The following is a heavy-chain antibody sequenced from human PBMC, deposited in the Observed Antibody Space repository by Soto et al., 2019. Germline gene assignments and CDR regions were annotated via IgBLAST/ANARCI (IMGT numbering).Heavy chain of an antibody. CDR3: AVLAAAGSYYYYGMDV. CDR2: ISGGGGST. CDR1: GFTFSSYA. Sequence: GSLRLSCAASGFTFSSYAMTWVRQAPGKGLEWVSGISGGGGSTYYADSVKGRFTISRDNAKNSLYLQMNSLRAEDTAVYYCAVLAAAGSYYYYGMDVWGQGTTVTVSS. D-gene: IGHD6-13*01. J-gene: IGHJ6*02. V-gene: IGHV3-23*01.